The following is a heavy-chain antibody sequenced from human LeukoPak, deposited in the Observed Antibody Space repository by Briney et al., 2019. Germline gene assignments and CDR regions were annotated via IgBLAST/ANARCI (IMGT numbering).Heavy chain of an antibody. Sequence: SGTLSLTCTVSGGSISSYYWSWLRQPPGKGLEWIGYIYYSGSTNYNPSLKSRVTISVDTSKNQFSLKLSSVTAADTAVYYCARGGHYGSGSYGNYWGQGTLVAVSS. CDR1: GGSISSYY. CDR3: ARGGHYGSGSYGNY. J-gene: IGHJ4*02. D-gene: IGHD3-10*01. CDR2: IYYSGST. V-gene: IGHV4-59*01.